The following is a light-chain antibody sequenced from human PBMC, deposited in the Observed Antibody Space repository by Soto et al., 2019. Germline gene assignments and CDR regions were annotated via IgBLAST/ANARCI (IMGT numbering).Light chain of an antibody. J-gene: IGLJ1*01. CDR1: SSDVGTYDF. CDR2: DVS. V-gene: IGLV2-11*01. CDR3: CLYAVTFYV. Sequence: QSALTQPRSVSGSPGQSVTISCTGTSSDVGTYDFVSSYQQHPGKAPRLMIFDVSERPSGVPDRFSGSKSGNTASLTISGLQAEDEADYYCCLYAVTFYVFGTGTKVTVL.